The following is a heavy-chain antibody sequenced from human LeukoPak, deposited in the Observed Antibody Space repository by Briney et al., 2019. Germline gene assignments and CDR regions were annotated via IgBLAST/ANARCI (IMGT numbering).Heavy chain of an antibody. CDR1: GYTFTSYG. V-gene: IGHV1-18*01. CDR2: ISGYNGNT. D-gene: IGHD3-22*01. J-gene: IGHJ4*02. Sequence: ASVKVSCKASGYTFTSYGISSVRQAPGQGLEWMGWISGYNGNTNYAQKLQGRVTMTTDTSTTTAYMGLRSLRSDDTAVYYCARCPASDYYDSSGYTYYFDYWGQGTLVSVSS. CDR3: ARCPASDYYDSSGYTYYFDY.